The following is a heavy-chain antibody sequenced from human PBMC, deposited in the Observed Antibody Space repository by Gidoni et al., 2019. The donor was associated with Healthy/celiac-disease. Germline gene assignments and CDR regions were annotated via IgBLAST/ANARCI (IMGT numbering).Heavy chain of an antibody. CDR3: ARLPDYYDSSGYAYYYYGMDV. D-gene: IGHD3-22*01. CDR1: GFTFSSYS. V-gene: IGHV3-21*01. Sequence: EVQLVESGGGLVQPGGSLRLSCAASGFTFSSYSMNWVRQAPGKGLEWVSSISSSSSYIYYADSVKGRFTISRDNAKNSLYLQMNSLRAEDTAVYYCARLPDYYDSSGYAYYYYGMDVWGQGTTVTVSS. CDR2: ISSSSSYI. J-gene: IGHJ6*02.